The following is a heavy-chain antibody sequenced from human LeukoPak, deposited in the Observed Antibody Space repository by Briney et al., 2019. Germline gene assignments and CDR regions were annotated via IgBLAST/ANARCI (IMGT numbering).Heavy chain of an antibody. CDR2: ISRAGDRT. CDR1: GFIFSSYD. Sequence: PGGSLRLSCVGSGFIFSSYDMGWVRQAPGKGLEWVSSISRAGDRTYYADSVKGRFTISRDNSRNTMYLQMNSLRAEDTAVYYCARGESFAFDVWGQGTMVTVSS. CDR3: ARGESFAFDV. J-gene: IGHJ3*01. V-gene: IGHV3-23*01.